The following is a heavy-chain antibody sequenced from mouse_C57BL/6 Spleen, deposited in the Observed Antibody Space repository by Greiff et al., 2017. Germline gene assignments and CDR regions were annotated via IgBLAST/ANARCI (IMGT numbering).Heavy chain of an antibody. D-gene: IGHD1-1*01. Sequence: QVQLQQPGAELVMPGASVKLSCKASGYTFTSYWMHWVKQRPGQGLEWIGEIDPSDSYTNYNQKFKGKSTLTVDKSSSTAYMQLSSLTSEDSAVYYCARSAPQLLRYDYWGQGTTLTVSS. CDR2: IDPSDSYT. CDR1: GYTFTSYW. J-gene: IGHJ2*01. V-gene: IGHV1-69*01. CDR3: ARSAPQLLRYDY.